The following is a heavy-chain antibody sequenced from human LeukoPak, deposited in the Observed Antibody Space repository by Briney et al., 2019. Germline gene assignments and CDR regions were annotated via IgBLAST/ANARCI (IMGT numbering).Heavy chain of an antibody. CDR2: ISSSSSTI. J-gene: IGHJ3*02. CDR1: GFTFSSYS. CDR3: AIVGATDAFDI. D-gene: IGHD1-26*01. V-gene: IGHV3-48*01. Sequence: GGSLRLSCAASGFTFSSYSMNWVRQAPGKGLEWVSYISSSSSTIYYADSVKGRFTISRDNAKNSLYLQMNSLRAEDTAVYYCAIVGATDAFDIWGQGTMVTVSS.